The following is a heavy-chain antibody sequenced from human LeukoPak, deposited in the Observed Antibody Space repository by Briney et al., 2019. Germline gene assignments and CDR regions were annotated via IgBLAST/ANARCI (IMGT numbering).Heavy chain of an antibody. CDR2: INSAESST. Sequence: GGSQRLSCAASGFTFSSYWMHWVRQAPGKGLVWVSNINSAESSTNYADSVKGRFTISRDNAKSTLYLQMNSLRPEDTAVYYCARGAAAANGYWGQGTLVTVSS. CDR3: ARGAAAANGY. J-gene: IGHJ4*02. CDR1: GFTFSSYW. V-gene: IGHV3-74*01. D-gene: IGHD6-13*01.